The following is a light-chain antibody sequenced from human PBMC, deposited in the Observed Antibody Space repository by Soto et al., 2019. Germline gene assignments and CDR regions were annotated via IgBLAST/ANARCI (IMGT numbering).Light chain of an antibody. CDR1: QSISSN. V-gene: IGKV3-15*01. Sequence: MTQSPSTLSASVGDRVTITCRASQSISSNLAWYQQKNGQTPRLLIYGASTRAAGIPARFSGSGSGTDFTLTISSLQSEDFAVYYCQQYNNWPPFSFGPGTKVDIK. CDR3: QQYNNWPPFS. CDR2: GAS. J-gene: IGKJ3*01.